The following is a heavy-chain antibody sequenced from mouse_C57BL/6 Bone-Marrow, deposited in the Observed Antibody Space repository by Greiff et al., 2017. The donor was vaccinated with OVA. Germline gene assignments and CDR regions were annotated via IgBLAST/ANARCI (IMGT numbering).Heavy chain of an antibody. CDR1: GYTFTSYW. D-gene: IGHD2-3*01. J-gene: IGHJ4*01. CDR2: IDPSDSYN. CDR3: ARTGDGYPYYDARDY. Sequence: QVQLQQPGAELVMPGASVQLSCKASGYTFTSYWMHWVKQRPGTGLEWIGEIDPSDSYNNYNQQLKGQSTLTVDKSSSTDYMQLSSLTSEDSAVYYCARTGDGYPYYDARDYWGQGTAVTVSS. V-gene: IGHV1-69*01.